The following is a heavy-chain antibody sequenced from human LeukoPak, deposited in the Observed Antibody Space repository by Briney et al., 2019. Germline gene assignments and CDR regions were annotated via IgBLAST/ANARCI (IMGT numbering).Heavy chain of an antibody. V-gene: IGHV3-30*09. Sequence: GGSLRLSCAASGFTFSSYAKNWVRQAPGKGLEWVSTISYHGSKRYFVDSVKGRFAISRDNSRDTLFLQMNNLRGEDTAIYYCARESTVTTSSYFYMGVWGKGTTVTVSS. CDR3: ARESTVTTSSYFYMGV. D-gene: IGHD2-2*01. CDR2: ISYHGSKR. CDR1: GFTFSSYA. J-gene: IGHJ6*03.